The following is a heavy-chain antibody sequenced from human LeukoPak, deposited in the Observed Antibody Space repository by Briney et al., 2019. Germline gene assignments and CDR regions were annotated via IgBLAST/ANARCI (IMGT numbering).Heavy chain of an antibody. V-gene: IGHV3-23*01. CDR3: AKDIDNGDYVVY. D-gene: IGHD4-17*01. J-gene: IGHJ4*02. CDR2: IGSSGDIT. Sequence: SGGSLRLSCAASGFTFSGYAMSWVRQAPGMGLEWVSSIGSSGDITYYADSVKGRFTISRDNSKNTLYLQMNSLRAEDTAVYYCAKDIDNGDYVVYWGQGTLVTVSS. CDR1: GFTFSGYA.